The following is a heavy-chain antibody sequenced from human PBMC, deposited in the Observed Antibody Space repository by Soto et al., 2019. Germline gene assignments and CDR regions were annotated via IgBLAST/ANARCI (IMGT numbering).Heavy chain of an antibody. Sequence: PGGSLRLSCAASGFTVSSNYMNWVRQAPGKGLEWASIIYSDGTTSYADSVKGRFTISRDNFKNTLHLQMNSLRAEDTAVYYCAILSNWGQGTLVTVSS. D-gene: IGHD6-6*01. CDR3: AILSN. J-gene: IGHJ4*02. CDR2: IYSDGTT. V-gene: IGHV3-53*01. CDR1: GFTVSSNY.